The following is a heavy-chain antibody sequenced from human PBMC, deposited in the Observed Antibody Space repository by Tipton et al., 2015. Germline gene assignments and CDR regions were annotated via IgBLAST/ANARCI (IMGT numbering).Heavy chain of an antibody. Sequence: QSGAEVKKPGASVKVSCKASGYTFTSYGISWVRQAPGQGLEWMGWINPNSGGTDYAQKFQGRVTMTRDTSINTAYMELNRLRSDDTAVYYCARIPIQIVVSYVDVWGQGTTVTVSS. CDR2: INPNSGGT. D-gene: IGHD2-15*01. CDR1: GYTFTSYG. CDR3: ARIPIQIVVSYVDV. J-gene: IGHJ6*02. V-gene: IGHV1-2*02.